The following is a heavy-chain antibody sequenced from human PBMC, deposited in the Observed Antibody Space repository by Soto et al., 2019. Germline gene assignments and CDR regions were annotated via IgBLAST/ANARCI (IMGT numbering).Heavy chain of an antibody. CDR2: ISDSGVT. J-gene: IGHJ3*02. CDR3: ARGAGVCSGPDRFDI. Sequence: QVQLQESGPRLVKSSETLSLVCSVSGDSIIRSFWGWIRQSPGKGLEYIGYISDSGVTDYDPSLKSRVTISVDTSKNQFFLKLTSVTAADTAIYYCARGAGVCSGPDRFDIWGQGTMVTVSS. V-gene: IGHV4-59*01. CDR1: GDSIIRSF. D-gene: IGHD2-15*01.